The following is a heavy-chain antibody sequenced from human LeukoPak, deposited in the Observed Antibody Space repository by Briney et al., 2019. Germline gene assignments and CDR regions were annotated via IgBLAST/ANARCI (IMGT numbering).Heavy chain of an antibody. V-gene: IGHV4-59*01. J-gene: IGHJ4*02. CDR2: IYYSGST. CDR1: GGSISSYY. Sequence: SSETLSLTCTVSGGSISSYYWSWIRQPPGKGLEWIGYIYYSGSTNYNPSLKSRVTISVDTSKDQFSLKLSSVTAADTAVYYCARVSVGAGPFFDYWGQGTLVTVSS. CDR3: ARVSVGAGPFFDY. D-gene: IGHD1-26*01.